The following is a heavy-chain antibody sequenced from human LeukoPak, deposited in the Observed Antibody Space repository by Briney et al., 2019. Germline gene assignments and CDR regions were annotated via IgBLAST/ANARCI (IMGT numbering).Heavy chain of an antibody. CDR2: ISSSGSTI. J-gene: IGHJ4*02. CDR1: GFTFSSYG. CDR3: ASPPGGGRIY. V-gene: IGHV3-48*04. D-gene: IGHD1-14*01. Sequence: GGSLRLSCATSGFTFSSYGMHWVRQAPGKGLEWVSYISSSGSTIYYADSVKGRFTISRDNAKNSLYLQMNSLRAEDTAVYYCASPPGGGRIYWGQGTLVTVSS.